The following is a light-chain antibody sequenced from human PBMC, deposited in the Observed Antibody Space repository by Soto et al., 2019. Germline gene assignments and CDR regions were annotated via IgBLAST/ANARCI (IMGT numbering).Light chain of an antibody. J-gene: IGKJ5*01. CDR1: QSVSSN. Sequence: EIVMTQSPATLSVSPGEGTTLSCRASQSVSSNLGWYQQKPGQAPRLLIYGASNRATGVPDRFSGSGSGTDFTLTISRLEPEDFAVYYCQQYGSSPEITFGQGTRLEIK. CDR3: QQYGSSPEIT. V-gene: IGKV3-20*01. CDR2: GAS.